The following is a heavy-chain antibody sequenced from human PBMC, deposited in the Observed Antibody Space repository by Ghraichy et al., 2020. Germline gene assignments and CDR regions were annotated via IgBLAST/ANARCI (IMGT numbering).Heavy chain of an antibody. CDR2: IYYSGST. V-gene: IGHV4-39*01. D-gene: IGHD3-22*01. J-gene: IGHJ5*02. Sequence: ESLNISCTVSGGSISSSSYYWGWIRQPPGKGLEWIGSIYYSGSTYYNPSLKSRVTISVDTSKNQFSLKLSSVTAADTAVYYCARLKGSGYYGVNWFDPWGQGTLVTVSS. CDR3: ARLKGSGYYGVNWFDP. CDR1: GGSISSSSYY.